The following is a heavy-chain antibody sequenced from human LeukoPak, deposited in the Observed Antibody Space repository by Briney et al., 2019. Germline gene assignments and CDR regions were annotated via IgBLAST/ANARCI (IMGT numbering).Heavy chain of an antibody. CDR3: ARDHDWAFDL. CDR2: INHNAEMI. D-gene: IGHD3-9*01. Sequence: PGGSLRLSCEASGFPFGGYVMSWVRQAPGKGLEWIAYINHNAEMIFYPDFVKGRFTISRDNAKNSLYLQMNALRYRDTAMYYCARDHDWAFDLWGQGTLVTVSS. J-gene: IGHJ4*02. CDR1: GFPFGGYV. V-gene: IGHV3-48*02.